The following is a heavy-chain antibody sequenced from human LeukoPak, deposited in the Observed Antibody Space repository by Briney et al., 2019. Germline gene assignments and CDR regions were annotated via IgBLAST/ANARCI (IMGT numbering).Heavy chain of an antibody. D-gene: IGHD3-22*01. CDR1: GYSFTSYW. V-gene: IGHV5-51*01. CDR2: IYPGDSDT. CDR3: WRLFDSSGYSAEAFGI. Sequence: GESLKISCKGSGYSFTSYWIGCVRHMPGKGLEWMGIIYPGDSDTRYSPSFQGKVTISADKSISTAYLQWSSLKASDTSMYYCWRLFDSSGYSAEAFGICGQGTMVTVCS. J-gene: IGHJ3*02.